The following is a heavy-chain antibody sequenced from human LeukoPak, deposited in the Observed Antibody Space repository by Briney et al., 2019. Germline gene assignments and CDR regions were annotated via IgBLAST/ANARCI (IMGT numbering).Heavy chain of an antibody. J-gene: IGHJ1*01. CDR2: INPSGGST. CDR1: GYIFTSYY. V-gene: IGHV1-46*01. CDR3: ARGGGYNFGPAAY. D-gene: IGHD5-18*01. Sequence: ASAKVSCKASGYIFTSYYMHWVRQAPGQGLEWMGIINPSGGSTSYGQKFQGRVTMTRDTSTSTVYMELSSLRIEDAAVYFCARGGGYNFGPAAYWGQGTLVTVSS.